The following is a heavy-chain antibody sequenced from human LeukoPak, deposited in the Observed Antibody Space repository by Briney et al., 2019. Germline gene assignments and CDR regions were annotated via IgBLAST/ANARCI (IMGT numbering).Heavy chain of an antibody. V-gene: IGHV1-18*01. CDR1: GYTFTSYG. CDR3: PRVPEDIVVVPAALPDY. CDR2: ISAYNGNT. Sequence: ASVKVSCKASGYTFTSYGTSWVRQAPGQGLEWMGWISAYNGNTNYAQKLQGRVTMTTDTSTSTAYMELRSLRSDDTAVYYCPRVPEDIVVVPAALPDYWGQGTLVTVTS. D-gene: IGHD2-2*01. J-gene: IGHJ4*02.